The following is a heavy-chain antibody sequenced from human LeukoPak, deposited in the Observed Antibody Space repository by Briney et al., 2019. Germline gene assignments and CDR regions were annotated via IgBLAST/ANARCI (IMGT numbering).Heavy chain of an antibody. CDR1: GFTFSSYA. Sequence: PGRSLRLSCAASGFTFSSYAMHWVRQAPGKGLEWVAVISYDGSNKYYADSVKGRFTISRDNSKNTLYLQMNSLRAEDTAVYYCAREVVGATSAAFDIWGRGTMVTVSS. D-gene: IGHD1-26*01. J-gene: IGHJ3*02. V-gene: IGHV3-30*04. CDR2: ISYDGSNK. CDR3: AREVVGATSAAFDI.